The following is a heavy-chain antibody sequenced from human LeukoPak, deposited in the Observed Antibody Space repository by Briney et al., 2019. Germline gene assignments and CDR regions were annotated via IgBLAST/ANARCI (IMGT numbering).Heavy chain of an antibody. V-gene: IGHV3-7*01. CDR1: GLTFSGYW. Sequence: PGGSLRLSCAASGLTFSGYWMSWVRQAPGKGLEWVAYINQDGSVKHDVDFVKGRFTISRDNAENSLYLQMNSLRAEDTAVYYCARDRDGSGRSFDYWGQGTLVTVSS. CDR2: INQDGSVK. CDR3: ARDRDGSGRSFDY. D-gene: IGHD3-10*01. J-gene: IGHJ4*02.